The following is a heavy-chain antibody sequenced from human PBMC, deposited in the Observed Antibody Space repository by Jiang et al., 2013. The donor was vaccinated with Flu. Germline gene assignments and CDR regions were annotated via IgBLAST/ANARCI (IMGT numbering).Heavy chain of an antibody. CDR1: GFTFDDYA. D-gene: IGHD3-10*01. CDR3: AKDGQIGESLDY. CDR2: ISWNSGSI. J-gene: IGHJ4*02. V-gene: IGHV3-9*01. Sequence: GGGLVQPGRSLRLSCAASGFTFDDYAMHWVRQAPGKGLEWVSGISWNSGSIGYADSVKGRFTISRDNAKNSLYLQMNSLRAEDTALYYCAKDGQIGESLDYWGQGTLVTVSS.